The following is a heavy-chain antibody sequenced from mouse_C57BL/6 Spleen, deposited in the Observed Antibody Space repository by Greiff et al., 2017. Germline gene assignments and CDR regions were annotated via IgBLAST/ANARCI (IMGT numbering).Heavy chain of an antibody. J-gene: IGHJ4*01. CDR2: IWSDGST. D-gene: IGHD2-2*01. Sequence: VQLVESGPGLVAPSQSLSITCTVSGFSLTSYGVHWVRQPPGKGLEWLVVIWSDGSTTYNSALKSRLSISKDNSKSQVFLKMNRLQTDDTAMYYCARHEGLRRNYYAMDYWGQGTSVTVSS. V-gene: IGHV2-6-1*01. CDR1: GFSLTSYG. CDR3: ARHEGLRRNYYAMDY.